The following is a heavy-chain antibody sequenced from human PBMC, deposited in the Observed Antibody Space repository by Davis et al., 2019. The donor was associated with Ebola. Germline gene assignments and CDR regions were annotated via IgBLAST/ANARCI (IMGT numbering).Heavy chain of an antibody. Sequence: GESLKISCAASGFTFSSHSMNWVRQAPGKGLEWVSSISSSSSYMYYADSVKGRFTISRDNSKNTLYLQMNSLRAEDTAVYYCAKDDTYSGYGLGAFDIWGQGTMVTVSS. CDR2: ISSSSSYM. J-gene: IGHJ3*02. V-gene: IGHV3-21*01. D-gene: IGHD5-12*01. CDR3: AKDDTYSGYGLGAFDI. CDR1: GFTFSSHS.